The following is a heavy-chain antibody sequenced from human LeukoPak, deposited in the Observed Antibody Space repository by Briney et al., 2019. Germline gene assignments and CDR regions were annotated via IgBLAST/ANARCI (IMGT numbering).Heavy chain of an antibody. J-gene: IGHJ5*02. D-gene: IGHD3-10*01. Sequence: ASVKVPCKASGYTFTSYAMNWVRQAPGQGLEWMGWINPNSGGTNYAQKFQGRVTMTRDTSISTAYMELSRLRSDDTAVYYCARELVRGVIPPNWFDPWGQGTLVTVSS. CDR2: INPNSGGT. V-gene: IGHV1-2*02. CDR3: ARELVRGVIPPNWFDP. CDR1: GYTFTSYA.